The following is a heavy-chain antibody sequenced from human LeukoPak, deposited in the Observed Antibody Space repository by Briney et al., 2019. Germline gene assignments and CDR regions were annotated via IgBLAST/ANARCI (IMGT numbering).Heavy chain of an antibody. CDR1: GGSISSSSYY. CDR2: IYYSGST. CDR3: ARVVHYGYFDWSIARPYLDY. V-gene: IGHV4-39*07. D-gene: IGHD3-9*01. Sequence: SETLSLTCTVSGGSISSSSYYWGWIRQPPGKGLEWIGSIYYSGSTYYNPSLKSRVIISVDTSKNQFSLKLSSVTAADTAVYYCARVVHYGYFDWSIARPYLDYWGQGTLVTVSS. J-gene: IGHJ4*02.